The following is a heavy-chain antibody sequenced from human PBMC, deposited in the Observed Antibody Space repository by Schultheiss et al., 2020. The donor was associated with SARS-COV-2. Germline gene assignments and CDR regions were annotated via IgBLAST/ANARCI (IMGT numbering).Heavy chain of an antibody. CDR3: TTRNHQWEMGYFDY. D-gene: IGHD1-26*01. V-gene: IGHV4-59*01. CDR1: GGSISSYY. J-gene: IGHJ4*02. CDR2: IYYSGST. Sequence: SETLSLTCTVSGGSISSYYWSWIRQPPGKGLEWIGYIYYSGSTNYNPSLKSRVTISVDTSKNQFSLKLSSVTAADTAVYYCTTRNHQWEMGYFDYWGQGTLVTVSS.